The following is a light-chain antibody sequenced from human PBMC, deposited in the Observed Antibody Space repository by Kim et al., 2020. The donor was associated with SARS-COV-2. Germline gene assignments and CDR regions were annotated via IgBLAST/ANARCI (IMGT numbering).Light chain of an antibody. CDR2: GAS. J-gene: IGKJ1*01. CDR3: QQYGSSRWT. CDR1: QSVSSSY. Sequence: EIVLTPSPGTLSLSPGERATLSCRASQSVSSSYLAWYQQKPGQAPRLLIYGASSSATGIPDRFSGSGSGTDFTLTISRLEPEDFAVYYCQQYGSSRWTFGQGTKVDIK. V-gene: IGKV3-20*01.